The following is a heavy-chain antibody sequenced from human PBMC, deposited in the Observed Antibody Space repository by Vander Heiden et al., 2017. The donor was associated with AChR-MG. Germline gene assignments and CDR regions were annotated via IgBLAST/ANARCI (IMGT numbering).Heavy chain of an antibody. CDR2: IWYDGSNK. Sequence: QVQLVESGGGVVQPGRSLRLSCAASGFTFSSYGMHWVRQAPGKGLEWVAVIWYDGSNKYYADSVKGRFTISRDNSKNTLYLQMNSLRAEDTAVYYCAREAARTNSYYYYMDVWGKGTTVTVSS. V-gene: IGHV3-33*01. J-gene: IGHJ6*03. CDR3: AREAARTNSYYYYMDV. CDR1: GFTFSSYG. D-gene: IGHD1-1*01.